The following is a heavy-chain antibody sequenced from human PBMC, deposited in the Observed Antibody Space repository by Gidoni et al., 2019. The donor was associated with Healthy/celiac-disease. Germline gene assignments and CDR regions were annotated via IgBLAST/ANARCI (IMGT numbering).Heavy chain of an antibody. D-gene: IGHD1-26*01. CDR2: LSYDGSNH. Sequence: QVQLVESGGGVVQPGRAMSLSCAASGCTVSSYGMHWVRQAPGKGLEWVAVLSYDGSNHYYADSVQGRFTISRDNSKNTLYLQMNSLRAEDTAVYYCAKDNQWELPYWYFDLWGRGTLVTVSS. CDR3: AKDNQWELPYWYFDL. J-gene: IGHJ2*01. CDR1: GCTVSSYG. V-gene: IGHV3-30*18.